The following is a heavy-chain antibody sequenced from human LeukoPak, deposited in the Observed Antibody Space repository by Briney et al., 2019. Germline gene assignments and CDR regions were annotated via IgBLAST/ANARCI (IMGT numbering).Heavy chain of an antibody. J-gene: IGHJ4*02. CDR2: IWYDGGSK. Sequence: PGGSLRLSCAASGFTFSYYGMHWVRQAPGKGLEWVANIWYDGGSKYYADSVKGRFTISRGNSKNTLNLQMNSLRADDTAVYFCVRDSSGDSSGRPSLDYWGQGTLVTVSS. CDR3: VRDSSGDSSGRPSLDY. D-gene: IGHD3-10*01. CDR1: GFTFSYYG. V-gene: IGHV3-33*01.